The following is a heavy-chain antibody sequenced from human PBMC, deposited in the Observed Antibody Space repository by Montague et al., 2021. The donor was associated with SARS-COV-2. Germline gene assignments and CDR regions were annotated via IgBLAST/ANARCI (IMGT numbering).Heavy chain of an antibody. CDR1: GGSISSYY. J-gene: IGHJ3*02. V-gene: IGHV4-59*08. CDR3: ARQRRYQLPITIFGVVMADAFDI. D-gene: IGHD3-3*01. Sequence: SETLSLTCTVSGGSISSYYWSWIRQPPGKGLEWIGYIYYRGSTNXNPSLKSRVTISVDTSKNQSSLKLSSVTAADTAVYYCARQRRYQLPITIFGVVMADAFDIWGQGTMVTVSS. CDR2: IYYRGST.